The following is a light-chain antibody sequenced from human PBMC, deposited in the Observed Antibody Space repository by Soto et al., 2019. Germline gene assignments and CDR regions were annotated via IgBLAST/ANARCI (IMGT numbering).Light chain of an antibody. CDR2: AIS. Sequence: VMTQSPATLSVSPGERATLSCRASQSVNNNLAWYQQKPGQAPRLLIHAISTRATGIPARFSGSGSGTEFTLTISSLQSEDFALYYCQQYNDWRTFGQGTKV. CDR3: QQYNDWRT. J-gene: IGKJ1*01. CDR1: QSVNNN. V-gene: IGKV3-15*01.